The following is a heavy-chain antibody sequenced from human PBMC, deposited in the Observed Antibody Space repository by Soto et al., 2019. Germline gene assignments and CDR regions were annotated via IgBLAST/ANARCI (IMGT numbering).Heavy chain of an antibody. CDR1: GFTFSNYA. CDR3: ARDTGPNGYNYYYFGMDV. CDR2: ISYDGSDK. D-gene: IGHD5-18*01. J-gene: IGHJ6*02. V-gene: IGHV3-30-3*01. Sequence: PGGSLRLSCAASGFTFSNYAMHWVRQAPGKGLEWVAVISYDGSDKYNANSVKGRFTISRDNSKNTLYLQMSSLRAEDTAVYYCARDTGPNGYNYYYFGMDVWGQGTTVTVSS.